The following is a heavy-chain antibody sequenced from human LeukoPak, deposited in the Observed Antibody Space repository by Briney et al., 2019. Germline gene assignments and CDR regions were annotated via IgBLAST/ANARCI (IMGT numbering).Heavy chain of an antibody. V-gene: IGHV4-59*01. CDR3: ASNPRNYDFWSAGANWFDP. D-gene: IGHD3-3*01. Sequence: SETLSLTCTVSGASISSDYWNWIRQPPGKGLEWIGFIYYSGSTTYNPSLKSRVTISVDTSKNQFSLKVSSVTAADTAVYYCASNPRNYDFWSAGANWFDPWGQGTLVTVSS. CDR1: GASISSDY. J-gene: IGHJ5*02. CDR2: IYYSGST.